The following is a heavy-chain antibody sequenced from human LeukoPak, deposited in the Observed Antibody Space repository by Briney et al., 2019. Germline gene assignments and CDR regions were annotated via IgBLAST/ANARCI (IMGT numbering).Heavy chain of an antibody. V-gene: IGHV3-30-3*01. Sequence: GGSLRLSCAASGFTFSSYAMHWVRQAPGKGLEWVAVISYDGSNKYYADSVKGRFTISRDNSKNTLYLQMNSLRAEDTAVYYCANAPHYSNYVDAFDIWGQGTMVTVSS. D-gene: IGHD4-11*01. CDR1: GFTFSSYA. J-gene: IGHJ3*02. CDR2: ISYDGSNK. CDR3: ANAPHYSNYVDAFDI.